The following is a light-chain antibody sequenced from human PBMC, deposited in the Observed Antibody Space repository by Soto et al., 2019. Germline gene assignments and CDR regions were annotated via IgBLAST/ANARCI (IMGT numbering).Light chain of an antibody. CDR1: SSDVGGYNY. Sequence: QSALTQPASVSGSPGQSITISCTGTSSDVGGYNYVSWSQQHPGKAPKLMIYEVSNRPSGVSNRFSGSKSGNTASLTISGLQAEDEADYYCSSYTTTNTYVFGTGTEVTVL. V-gene: IGLV2-14*01. CDR3: SSYTTTNTYV. CDR2: EVS. J-gene: IGLJ1*01.